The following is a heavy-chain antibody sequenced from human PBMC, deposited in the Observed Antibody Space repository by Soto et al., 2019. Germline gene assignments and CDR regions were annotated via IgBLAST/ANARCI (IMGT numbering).Heavy chain of an antibody. V-gene: IGHV1-69*17. CDR3: ARVLVCIDGPLSLFHY. CDR1: GGTFSSLP. CDR2: LISVDGIA. D-gene: IGHD1-26*01. Sequence: QVHLVQSGAEVKQPGSSVRLSCTSSGGTFSSLPFSWVRQAPGQGLEWMGGLISVDGIATYAQRFQGRVTISADRSASAVDRELSSWRSGDTGVYYGARVLVCIDGPLSLFHYWGQRTLVSVSS. J-gene: IGHJ4*02.